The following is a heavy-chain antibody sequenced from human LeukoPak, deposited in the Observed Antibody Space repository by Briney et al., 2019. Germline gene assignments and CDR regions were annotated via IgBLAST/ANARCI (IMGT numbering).Heavy chain of an antibody. V-gene: IGHV1-18*01. D-gene: IGHD6-13*01. CDR3: VLTPGYSSSSYTYFQH. CDR1: GYTFTSYG. J-gene: IGHJ1*01. CDR2: ISAYNGNT. Sequence: ASVKVSCKASGYTFTSYGISWVRQAPGQGLEWMGWISAYNGNTNYAQKLQGRVTMTTDTSTSTAYMELRSLRSDDTAVYYCVLTPGYSSSSYTYFQHWGQGTLVTVSS.